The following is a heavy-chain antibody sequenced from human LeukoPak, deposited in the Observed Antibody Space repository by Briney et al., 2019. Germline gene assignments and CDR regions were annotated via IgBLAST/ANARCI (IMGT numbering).Heavy chain of an antibody. CDR2: IIPIFGPA. V-gene: IGHV1-69*13. D-gene: IGHD3-22*01. CDR1: GGTFSRSA. Sequence: SVKVSCKASGGTFSRSAISWVRQAPGQGLEWMGGIIPIFGPADYAQKFQGRVTITADESTSTAYLELSSLRSEDTAVYYCATSLPYGYYDSGGSNWFDPWGQGTLVTVSS. CDR3: ATSLPYGYYDSGGSNWFDP. J-gene: IGHJ5*02.